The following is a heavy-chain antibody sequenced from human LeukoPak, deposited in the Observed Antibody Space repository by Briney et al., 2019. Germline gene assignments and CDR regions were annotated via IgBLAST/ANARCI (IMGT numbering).Heavy chain of an antibody. CDR2: INHSGST. J-gene: IGHJ5*02. CDR1: GGSFSGYY. V-gene: IGHV4-34*01. CDR3: ARLPRTRYSSSWGFDP. D-gene: IGHD6-13*01. Sequence: SETLSLTCAVDGGSFSGYYWSWIRQPPGKGLGWIGEINHSGSTNYNPSLKSRVTISVDTSKNQFSLKLSSVTAADTAVYYCARLPRTRYSSSWGFDPWGQGTLVTVSS.